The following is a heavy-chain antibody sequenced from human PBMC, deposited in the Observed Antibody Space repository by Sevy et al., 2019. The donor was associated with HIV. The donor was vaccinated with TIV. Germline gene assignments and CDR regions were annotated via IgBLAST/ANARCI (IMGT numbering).Heavy chain of an antibody. CDR2: IYHSGST. CDR1: GYSISSGYY. CDR3: ARHWGGDCYSAEYFQH. J-gene: IGHJ1*01. V-gene: IGHV4-38-2*02. D-gene: IGHD2-21*02. Sequence: SETLSLTCTVSGYSISSGYYWGWIRQPPGKGLEWIGSIYHSGSTYYNPSLKSRVTISVDTSKNQFSLMLSSVTAADTAGYYWARHWGGDCYSAEYFQHWGQGTLVTVSS.